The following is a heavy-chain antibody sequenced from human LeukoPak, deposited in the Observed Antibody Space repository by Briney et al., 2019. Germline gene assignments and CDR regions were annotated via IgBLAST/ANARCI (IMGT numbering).Heavy chain of an antibody. V-gene: IGHV3-9*01. D-gene: IGHD1-7*01. CDR1: GFTFDDYA. J-gene: IGHJ4*02. Sequence: GGSLRLSCAASGFTFDDYAMHWVRQVPGKGLEWVSGITWNSDNMDYADSVRGRFTISRDNAKNSLYLQMNSLRAEDTALYYCARARGNSYFDYWGQGTLVTVSS. CDR3: ARARGNSYFDY. CDR2: ITWNSDNM.